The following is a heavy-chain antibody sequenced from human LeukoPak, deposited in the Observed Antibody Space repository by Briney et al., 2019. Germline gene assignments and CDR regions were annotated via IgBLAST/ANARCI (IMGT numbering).Heavy chain of an antibody. D-gene: IGHD1-14*01. CDR2: IFTGGSA. CDR3: ARVGIESWFDP. J-gene: IGHJ5*02. CDR1: GGSMRNYY. Sequence: SETLSLTCTVSGGSMRNYYWSWIRQVAGKRLEWIGHIFTGGSANYNASRERRVTMSVDTSKKEISLELSSVTAADTAVYYCARVGIESWFDPWGQGTLVTVSS. V-gene: IGHV4-4*07.